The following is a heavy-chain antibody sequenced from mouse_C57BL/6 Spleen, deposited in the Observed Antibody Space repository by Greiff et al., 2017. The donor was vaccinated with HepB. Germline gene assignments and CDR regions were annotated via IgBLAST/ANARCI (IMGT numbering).Heavy chain of an antibody. Sequence: EVKLVESGGGLVQPGGTLSLSCAASGFTFTDYYMSWVRQPPGKALEWLGFIRNKANGYTTEYSASVKGRFTISRDNSQSILYLQMNALRAEDSATYYCAIGSTGYFDVWGTGTTVTVSS. CDR2: IRNKANGYTT. J-gene: IGHJ1*03. V-gene: IGHV7-3*01. CDR1: GFTFTDYY. CDR3: AIGSTGYFDV. D-gene: IGHD1-1*02.